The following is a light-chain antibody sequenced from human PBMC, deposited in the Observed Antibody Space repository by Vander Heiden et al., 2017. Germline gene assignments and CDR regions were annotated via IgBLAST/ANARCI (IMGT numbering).Light chain of an antibody. CDR2: WAS. CDR3: QQYYSTPWT. J-gene: IGKJ1*01. CDR1: QSVLYSSNNKNY. V-gene: IGKV4-1*01. Sequence: DIVMTKFPDSLAVSLGERATINCKSSQSVLYSSNNKNYLAWYQQKPGQPPKLLIYWASTRKSGVPDRFSGSGSGTDFTLTISSLQAEDVAVYYCQQYYSTPWTFGQGTKVEIK.